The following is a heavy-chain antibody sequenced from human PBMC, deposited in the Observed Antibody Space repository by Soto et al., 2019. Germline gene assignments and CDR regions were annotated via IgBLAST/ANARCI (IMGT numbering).Heavy chain of an antibody. CDR3: ATGIWDGYNFDDAFDI. CDR1: GFTFSSYG. Sequence: QVQLVESGGGVVQPGRSLRLSCAASGFTFSSYGMHWVRQAPGKGLEWVAVISYDGSNKYYADSVKGRFTISRDNSKNTLYLQMNSLRTEDTAVYYCATGIWDGYNFDDAFDIWGQGTMVTVSS. V-gene: IGHV3-30*03. D-gene: IGHD5-12*01. J-gene: IGHJ3*02. CDR2: ISYDGSNK.